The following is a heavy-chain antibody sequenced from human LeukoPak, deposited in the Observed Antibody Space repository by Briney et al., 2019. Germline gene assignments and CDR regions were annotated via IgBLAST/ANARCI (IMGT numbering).Heavy chain of an antibody. CDR1: GGSISSYY. V-gene: IGHV4-59*01. D-gene: IGHD4-23*01. Sequence: TSETLSLTCTVSGGSISSYYWSWIRQPPGKGLEGIGYIYYSGSTNYNPSLKSRVTISVDTSKNQFSLKLSSVTAADTAVYYCARNLYGGNLNYFDYGGQGTLVTVSS. CDR3: ARNLYGGNLNYFDY. CDR2: IYYSGST. J-gene: IGHJ4*02.